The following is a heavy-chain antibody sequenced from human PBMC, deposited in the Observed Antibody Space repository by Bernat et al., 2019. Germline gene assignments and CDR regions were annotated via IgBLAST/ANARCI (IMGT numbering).Heavy chain of an antibody. CDR3: ARTGFSGNQPYCFDY. Sequence: EVQLVQSGAEVRKPGESLKISCKGSEDSFTNYCIAWVRQMPGKGLEWMGTIYPSDSDTRYSPSFQGQVTIAADKSINTTYLKWSRLKASDGAMYYCARTGFSGNQPYCFDYWGQGTLVTVSS. CDR1: EDSFTNYC. CDR2: IYPSDSDT. D-gene: IGHD1-14*01. J-gene: IGHJ4*02. V-gene: IGHV5-51*01.